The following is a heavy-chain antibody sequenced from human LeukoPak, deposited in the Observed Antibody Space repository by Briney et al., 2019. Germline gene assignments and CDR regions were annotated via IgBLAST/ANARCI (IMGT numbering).Heavy chain of an antibody. J-gene: IGHJ4*02. D-gene: IGHD2-21*01. Sequence: GRSLRLSCAASGFTFSNCGMNWVRQAPGKGLEGVAVIWYDGSYKYYADSVKGRFTISRDNSKNTLYLQMNSLRPEDTAVYYCAKDFYVVPVLARYFDYWGQGTLVTVSS. CDR1: GFTFSNCG. CDR2: IWYDGSYK. CDR3: AKDFYVVPVLARYFDY. V-gene: IGHV3-33*06.